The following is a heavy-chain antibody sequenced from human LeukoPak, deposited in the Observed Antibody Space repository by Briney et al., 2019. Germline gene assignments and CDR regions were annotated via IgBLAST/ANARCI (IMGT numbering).Heavy chain of an antibody. J-gene: IGHJ3*02. Sequence: AGGSLRLSCAASGFTFSSYAMSWVRQAPGKGLEWVSAISGSGGSTYYADSVKGRFTISRDNSKNTLYLQMNSLRAEDTAVYYCAKALPPKQQLPSGDAFDIWGQGTMVTVSS. CDR1: GFTFSSYA. V-gene: IGHV3-23*01. CDR2: ISGSGGST. CDR3: AKALPPKQQLPSGDAFDI. D-gene: IGHD6-13*01.